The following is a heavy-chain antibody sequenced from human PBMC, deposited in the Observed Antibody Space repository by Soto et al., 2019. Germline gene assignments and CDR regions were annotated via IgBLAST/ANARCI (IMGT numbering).Heavy chain of an antibody. CDR1: GYSFTSYW. J-gene: IGHJ4*02. V-gene: IGHV5-51*01. Sequence: PGESLKISCKGSGYSFTSYWIGWVRQMPGKGLEWMGIIYLGDSDTRYSSSFQGQVTISADKSISTAYLQWSSLKASDTAMYYCARQTYCSSTSCYTVDSWGQGTLVTVSS. CDR2: IYLGDSDT. D-gene: IGHD2-2*02. CDR3: ARQTYCSSTSCYTVDS.